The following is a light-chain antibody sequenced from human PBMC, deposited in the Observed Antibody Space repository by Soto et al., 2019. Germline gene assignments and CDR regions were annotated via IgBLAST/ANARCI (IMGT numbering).Light chain of an antibody. V-gene: IGKV3-20*01. CDR3: QQYDSSSFT. Sequence: EIVLTQSPGTLYLSPGERATLSCRASESVSSSFLAWYQQRPGQAPRLLMYGASSRATGISDRFSGSGSGTDFTLTISRLEPEDFAVYYCQQYDSSSFTFGPVTKVDIK. CDR2: GAS. CDR1: ESVSSSF. J-gene: IGKJ3*01.